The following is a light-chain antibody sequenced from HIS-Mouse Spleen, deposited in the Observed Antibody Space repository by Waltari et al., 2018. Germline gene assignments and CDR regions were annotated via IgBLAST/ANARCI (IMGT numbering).Light chain of an antibody. CDR3: SSYAGSNNLV. V-gene: IGLV2-8*01. CDR2: EVS. Sequence: QSALTQPPSASGSPGQSVTISCTGTSSDVGGYNYVSWYQQPPRKPPKLMIYEVSKRPSGVPDRFSGSKSGNTASLTVSGLQAEDEADYYCSSYAGSNNLVFGGGTKLTVL. CDR1: SSDVGGYNY. J-gene: IGLJ2*01.